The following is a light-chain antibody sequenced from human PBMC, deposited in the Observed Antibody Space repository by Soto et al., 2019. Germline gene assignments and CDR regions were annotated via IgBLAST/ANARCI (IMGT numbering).Light chain of an antibody. CDR2: ATS. CDR3: QQYNNWPPWT. J-gene: IGKJ1*01. Sequence: ERVMTQSPATLSASPGESVTLSCRASQTVSSNLAWYQHKPGQAPRLLIYATSTRAPGVSARFSGSGSGSGTEFTLTISSLQSEDFAVYYCQQYNNWPPWTFGQGTKVEIK. V-gene: IGKV3-15*01. CDR1: QTVSSN.